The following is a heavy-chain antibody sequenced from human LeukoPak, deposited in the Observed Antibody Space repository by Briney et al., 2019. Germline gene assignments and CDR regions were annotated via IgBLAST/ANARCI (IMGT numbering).Heavy chain of an antibody. V-gene: IGHV3-23*01. D-gene: IGHD3-9*01. CDR2: INSHGGYT. J-gene: IGHJ6*02. CDR3: AKSEIGYYDWLLFSGMDV. Sequence: GRSLRPPCAASGFTFSSYAMSWVRQAPGKGLEWASTINSHGGYTYYAHSVKGRHTISRDNSKNTLYLQMNSLRAEDTAVYYCAKSEIGYYDWLLFSGMDVWGQGTTVTVSS. CDR1: GFTFSSYA.